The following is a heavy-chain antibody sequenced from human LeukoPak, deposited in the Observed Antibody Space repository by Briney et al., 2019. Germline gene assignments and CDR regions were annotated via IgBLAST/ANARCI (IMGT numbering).Heavy chain of an antibody. D-gene: IGHD3-10*01. CDR3: ARSMVRGVHFDY. CDR1: GGSISHYY. Sequence: PSETLSLTCTVSGGSISHYYWSWIRQPPGKGLEWIGEINHSGSTNYNPSLKSRVTISVDTSKNQFSLKLSSVTAADTAVYYCARSMVRGVHFDYWGQGTLVTVSS. V-gene: IGHV4-34*01. J-gene: IGHJ4*02. CDR2: INHSGST.